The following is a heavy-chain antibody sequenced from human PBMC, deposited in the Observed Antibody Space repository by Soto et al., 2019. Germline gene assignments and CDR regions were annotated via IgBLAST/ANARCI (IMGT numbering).Heavy chain of an antibody. CDR3: ARELEQTYFGY. J-gene: IGHJ4*02. D-gene: IGHD3-3*02. CDR2: IIPIFGTA. CDR1: EGTFSSYA. V-gene: IGHV1-69*13. Sequence: SVKVSCKDSEGTFSSYAISWMRQAPGQGLEWMGGIIPIFGTANYAQKFQGRVTITADESTSTAYMELNSLRSQDTAVYYCARELEQTYFGYWGQGTLVTVSS.